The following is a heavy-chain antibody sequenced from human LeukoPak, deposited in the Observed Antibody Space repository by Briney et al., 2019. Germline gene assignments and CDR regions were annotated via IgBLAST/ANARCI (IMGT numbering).Heavy chain of an antibody. J-gene: IGHJ6*02. CDR2: IYYSGST. D-gene: IGHD4-17*01. CDR3: ARVSGDYYYYYGMDV. V-gene: IGHV4-59*01. Sequence: PSETLSLTCTVSGGSISSYYWSWIRQPPGKGLEWIGYIYYSGSTNYNPSLKSRVTISVDTSKNQFSLKLSSVTAADTAVYYCARVSGDYYYYYGMDVWGQGTMVTVSS. CDR1: GGSISSYY.